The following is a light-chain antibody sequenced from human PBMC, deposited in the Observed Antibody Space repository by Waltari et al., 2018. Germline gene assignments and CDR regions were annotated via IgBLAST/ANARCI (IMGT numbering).Light chain of an antibody. CDR1: SSNIGDTY. CDR3: GTCYSSRRAYV. J-gene: IGLJ1*01. Sequence: QSVLTQPPSVSAAPGQKVTISCSGSSSNIGDTYVSWYQQLPRTAPKCLGLESVSGPSGRPYGFSGSTSGTAATLGVTGLQTEDEADYYGGTCYSSRRAYVFGTGTKVTVL. CDR2: ESV. V-gene: IGLV1-51*02.